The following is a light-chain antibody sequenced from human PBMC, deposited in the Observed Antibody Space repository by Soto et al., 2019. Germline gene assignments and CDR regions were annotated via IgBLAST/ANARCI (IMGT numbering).Light chain of an antibody. J-gene: IGLJ1*01. CDR1: NIGSKS. CDR2: YDS. Sequence: SYELTQPPSVSVAPGKTARITCGGNNIGSKSVHWYQQRPGQAPVLVIYYDSDRPSGIPERFSGSNSGNTATLTISRVEAGDEAAYSCQVWDSSSDTLYVFGTGTKVTVL. V-gene: IGLV3-21*04. CDR3: QVWDSSSDTLYV.